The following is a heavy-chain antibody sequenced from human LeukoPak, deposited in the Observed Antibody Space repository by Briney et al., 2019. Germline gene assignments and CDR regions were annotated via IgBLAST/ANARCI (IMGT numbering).Heavy chain of an antibody. CDR3: ARDRIWGDYYYGMDV. J-gene: IGHJ6*02. V-gene: IGHV3-30*19. Sequence: QPGGSLRLSCAASGFTFSSYGMHWVRQAPVKGLEWVAVISYDGSNKYYADSVKGRFTISRDNSKNTLYLQMNSLRAEDTAVYYCARDRIWGDYYYGMDVWGQGTTVTVSS. CDR1: GFTFSSYG. CDR2: ISYDGSNK. D-gene: IGHD3-16*01.